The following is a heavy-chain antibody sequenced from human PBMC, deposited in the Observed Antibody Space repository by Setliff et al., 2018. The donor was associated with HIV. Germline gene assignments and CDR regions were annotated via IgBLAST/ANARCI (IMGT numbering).Heavy chain of an antibody. CDR2: IDDRGTT. J-gene: IGHJ6*03. CDR1: GGSFSGFY. Sequence: SETLSLTCAVYGGSFSGFYWSWIRQSPGKGLEWIGEIDDRGTTKYNPSFKGRFTISRDNSKNTLYLQMNSLRAEDTAVYYCAKVGWGGWGTFYYYYMDVWGKGTTVTVSS. V-gene: IGHV4-34*10. D-gene: IGHD6-19*01. CDR3: AKVGWGGWGTFYYYYMDV.